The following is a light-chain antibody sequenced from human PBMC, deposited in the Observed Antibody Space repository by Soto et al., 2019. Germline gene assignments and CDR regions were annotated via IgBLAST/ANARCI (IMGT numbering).Light chain of an antibody. Sequence: DIQMTQSPSTLSASVGDRVTITCRASQSISSWLAWYQQKPGKAPKLLIYKASSLESGVTSRFSGSGSGTEFTLTISSLQPDDFATYYCQQHKSYPWTFGQGTKVEIK. V-gene: IGKV1-5*03. CDR1: QSISSW. CDR2: KAS. J-gene: IGKJ1*01. CDR3: QQHKSYPWT.